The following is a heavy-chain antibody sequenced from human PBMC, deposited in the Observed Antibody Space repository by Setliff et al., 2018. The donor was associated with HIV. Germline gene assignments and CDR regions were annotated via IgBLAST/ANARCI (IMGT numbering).Heavy chain of an antibody. J-gene: IGHJ4*02. Sequence: ASVKVSCKASGYSFTTYSNNWLRQAPGEGPEWMGWIHTSTGKPTYVRDFTGRFVFSLDTSVNTAFLQISDLTTEDTAVYYCARNSPFPPSSGAHFDFWGPGTLVTVSS. CDR2: IHTSTGKP. D-gene: IGHD3-22*01. CDR3: ARNSPFPPSSGAHFDF. V-gene: IGHV7-4-1*02. CDR1: GYSFTTYS.